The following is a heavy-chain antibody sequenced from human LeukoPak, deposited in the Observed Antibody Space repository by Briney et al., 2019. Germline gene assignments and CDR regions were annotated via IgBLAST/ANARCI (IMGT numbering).Heavy chain of an antibody. CDR3: AKVTWYSYGPFAY. CDR1: GFTFSSYW. V-gene: IGHV3-21*04. D-gene: IGHD5-18*01. Sequence: GGSLRLSCAASGFTFSSYWMSWVRQAPGKGLEWVSSISSSSSYIYYADSVKGRFTISRDNSKNTLYLQMNSLRAEDTAVYYCAKVTWYSYGPFAYWGQGTLVTVSS. CDR2: ISSSSSYI. J-gene: IGHJ4*02.